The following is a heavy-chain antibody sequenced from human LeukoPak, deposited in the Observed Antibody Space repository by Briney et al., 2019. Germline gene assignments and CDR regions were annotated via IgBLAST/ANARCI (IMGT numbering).Heavy chain of an antibody. CDR3: ARDFSPYDYGDPEDWFDP. V-gene: IGHV1-2*02. D-gene: IGHD4-17*01. J-gene: IGHJ5*02. CDR2: INPNSGGT. CDR1: GYTFTGYY. Sequence: ASVKVSCKASGYTFTGYYMHWVRQAPGQGLEWMGWINPNSGGTNYAQKFQGRVTMTRDTSISTAYMELSRLRSDDTAVYYCARDFSPYDYGDPEDWFDPWGQGTLVTVSS.